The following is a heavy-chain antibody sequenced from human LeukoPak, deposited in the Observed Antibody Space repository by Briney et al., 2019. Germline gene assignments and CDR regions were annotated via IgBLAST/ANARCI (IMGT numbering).Heavy chain of an antibody. V-gene: IGHV3-30-3*01. CDR1: GFTFSSYA. D-gene: IGHD3-22*01. J-gene: IGHJ4*02. CDR3: ARGAYYYDSSEAY. CDR2: ISYDGSNK. Sequence: GGSLRLSCAASGFTFSSYAMHWVRQAAGKGLEWVAVISYDGSNKYYADSVKGRFTISRDNSKNTLYLQMNSLRAEDTAVYYCARGAYYYDSSEAYWGQGTLVTVSS.